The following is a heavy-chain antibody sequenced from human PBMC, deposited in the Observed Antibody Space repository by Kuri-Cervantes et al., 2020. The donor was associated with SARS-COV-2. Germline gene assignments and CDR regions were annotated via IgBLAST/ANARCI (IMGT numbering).Heavy chain of an antibody. CDR2: ISSSGSTI. CDR1: GFNFGSYE. D-gene: IGHD2-15*01. Sequence: GGSLRLSCVASGFNFGSYEMNWVRQAPGRGLEWVSYISSSGSTIYYADSVKGRFTISRDNAKNSLYLQMSSLRVEDTAVYYCTRMSSGGSPDYWGQGTLVTVSS. CDR3: TRMSSGGSPDY. V-gene: IGHV3-48*03. J-gene: IGHJ4*02.